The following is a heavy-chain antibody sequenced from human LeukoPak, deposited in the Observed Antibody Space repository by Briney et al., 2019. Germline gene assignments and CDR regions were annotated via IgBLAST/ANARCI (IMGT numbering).Heavy chain of an antibody. CDR1: GFTFSSYG. Sequence: GGSLRLSCVASGFTFSSYGMHWVRQAPGKGLEWVTFIRYDESNKYYADSVKGRFTISRDNSKNTLYLQMNSLRAEDTAVYYCANGGSYYYWGQGTLVTVSS. CDR2: IRYDESNK. V-gene: IGHV3-30*02. CDR3: ANGGSYYY. D-gene: IGHD1-26*01. J-gene: IGHJ4*02.